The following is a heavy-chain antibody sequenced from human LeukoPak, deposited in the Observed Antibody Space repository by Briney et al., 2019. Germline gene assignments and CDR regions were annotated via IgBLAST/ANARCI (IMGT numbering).Heavy chain of an antibody. V-gene: IGHV3-7*01. CDR1: GGSFSGYY. D-gene: IGHD6-19*01. CDR2: IKQDGSEK. CDR3: AKELSSGYGMEV. J-gene: IGHJ6*02. Sequence: ETLSLTCAVYGGSFSGYYWSWIRQPPGKGLEWVANIKQDGSEKYYVDSVKGRFTISRDNAKNSLYLQMNSLRADDTAVYYCAKELSSGYGMEVWGQGTTVTVSS.